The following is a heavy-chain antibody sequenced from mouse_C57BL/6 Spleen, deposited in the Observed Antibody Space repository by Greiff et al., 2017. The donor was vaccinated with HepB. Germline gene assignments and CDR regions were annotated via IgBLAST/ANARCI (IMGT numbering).Heavy chain of an antibody. Sequence: EVKLVESGGGLVKPGGSLKLSCAASGFTFSDYGMHWVRQAPEKGLEWVAYISSGSSTIYYADTVKGRFTISRDNAKNTLFLQMTSLRSEDTAMYYCARGDYYGLYYYAMYYWGQGTSVTVSS. D-gene: IGHD1-1*01. CDR2: ISSGSSTI. V-gene: IGHV5-17*01. J-gene: IGHJ4*01. CDR1: GFTFSDYG. CDR3: ARGDYYGLYYYAMYY.